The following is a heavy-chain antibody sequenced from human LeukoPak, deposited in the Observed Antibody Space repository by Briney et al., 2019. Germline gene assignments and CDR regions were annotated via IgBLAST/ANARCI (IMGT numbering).Heavy chain of an antibody. CDR2: INHSGST. J-gene: IGHJ1*01. CDR1: GGSFSGYY. Sequence: KPSETLSLTCAVYGGSFSGYYWSWIRQPPGKGLEWIGEINHSGSTNYNPSLKSRVTISVDTSKNQFSLKLSSVTAADTAVYYCARERRGIAARGYFQHWGQGTLVTVSS. CDR3: ARERRGIAARGYFQH. V-gene: IGHV4-34*01. D-gene: IGHD6-6*01.